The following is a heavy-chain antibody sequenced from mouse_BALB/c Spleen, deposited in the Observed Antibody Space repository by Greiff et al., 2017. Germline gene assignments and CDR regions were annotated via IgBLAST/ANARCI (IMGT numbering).Heavy chain of an antibody. CDR3: ARSYRYDGGYAMDY. Sequence: VQLKQSGPELVKPGASVKISCKASGYSFTGYYMHWVKQSHVKSLEWIGRINPYNGATSYNQNFKDKASLTVDKSSSTAYMELHSLTSEDSAVYYCARSYRYDGGYAMDYWGQGTSVTVSS. J-gene: IGHJ4*01. V-gene: IGHV1-31*01. D-gene: IGHD2-14*01. CDR1: GYSFTGYY. CDR2: INPYNGAT.